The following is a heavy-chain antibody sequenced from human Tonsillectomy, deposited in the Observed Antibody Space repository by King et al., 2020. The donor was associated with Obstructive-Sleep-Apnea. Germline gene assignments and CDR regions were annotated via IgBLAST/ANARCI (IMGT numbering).Heavy chain of an antibody. CDR3: ASLLTGTPGSFDY. D-gene: IGHD3-9*01. J-gene: IGHJ4*02. V-gene: IGHV3-30*04. CDR1: GFTFSTYT. Sequence: VQLVESGGGVVQPGRSLRLSCAASGFTFSTYTMHWVRQAPGKGLEWVAVISYDGSKKNYADSVQGRFTISRDNSKNTLYLQMNSLSTEDTAVYFCASLLTGTPGSFDYWGQGTLVTVSS. CDR2: ISYDGSKK.